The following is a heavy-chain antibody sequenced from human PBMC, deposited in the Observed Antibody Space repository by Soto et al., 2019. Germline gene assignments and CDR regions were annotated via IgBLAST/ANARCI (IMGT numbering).Heavy chain of an antibody. CDR3: ARERGRSIAARPYNWFDP. D-gene: IGHD6-6*01. CDR1: GGSISSGDYY. CDR2: IYYSGST. J-gene: IGHJ5*02. V-gene: IGHV4-30-4*01. Sequence: SSETLSLTCTVSGGSISSGDYYWSWIRQPPGKGLEWIGYIYYSGSTYYNPSLKSRVTISVDTSKNQFSLKLSSVTAADTAVYYCARERGRSIAARPYNWFDPWGQGTLVTVSS.